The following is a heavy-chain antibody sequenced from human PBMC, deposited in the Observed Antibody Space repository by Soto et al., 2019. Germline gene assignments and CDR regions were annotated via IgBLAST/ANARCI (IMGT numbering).Heavy chain of an antibody. J-gene: IGHJ3*01. V-gene: IGHV3-23*01. CDR2: VDVGGGSA. Sequence: EVQLLESGGGLVQPGGSLRLSCAASGFTFSNYDMSWVRQAPGKGLEWVSGVDVGGGSAYYADSVKGRFTIYRDNSKTTLHLQLNSLRSEDTAIYYCAKEDDGWTYGHFNVWGQGSVVTVSS. CDR1: GFTFSNYD. CDR3: AKEDDGWTYGHFNV. D-gene: IGHD3-3*01.